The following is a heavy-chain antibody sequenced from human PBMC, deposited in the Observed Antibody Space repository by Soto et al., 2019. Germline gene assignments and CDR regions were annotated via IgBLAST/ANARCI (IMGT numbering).Heavy chain of an antibody. CDR2: IWYDGSNK. CDR3: ASRSGSPRYCAMDD. CDR1: GFTFSSYG. Sequence: GGSLRLSCAASGFTFSSYGMHWVRQAPGKGLERVAVIWYDGSNKYYADSVKGRFTISRDNSKNTLYLQMNSLRAEDTAVYYGASRSGSPRYCAMDDWGPGTTVTVAS. D-gene: IGHD6-13*01. V-gene: IGHV3-33*01. J-gene: IGHJ6*02.